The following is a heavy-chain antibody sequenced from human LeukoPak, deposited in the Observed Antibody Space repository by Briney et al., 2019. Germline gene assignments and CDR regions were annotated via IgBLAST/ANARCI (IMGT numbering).Heavy chain of an antibody. CDR3: ARDPRQSHLVYTTGDY. J-gene: IGHJ4*02. Sequence: PGGSLRLSCAVSGFTFSSYWMSWVRQAPGKGLEWVANMKPDGSEKYYVDSVKGRFTISRDSSKNSLYPQMNSLRVEDTAVYYCARDPRQSHLVYTTGDYWGQGTLVTVSS. V-gene: IGHV3-7*01. CDR2: MKPDGSEK. CDR1: GFTFSSYW. D-gene: IGHD2-2*02.